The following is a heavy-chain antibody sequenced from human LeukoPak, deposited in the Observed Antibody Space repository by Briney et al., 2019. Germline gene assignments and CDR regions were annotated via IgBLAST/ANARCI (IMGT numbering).Heavy chain of an antibody. CDR3: AKMKGHPLPKYYMGV. CDR2: ISGSGDNT. D-gene: IGHD1-26*01. V-gene: IGHV3-23*01. J-gene: IGHJ6*01. Sequence: GGSLRLSCAASGFTFSGFAMSWVRRTPGKGPEWVSGISGSGDNTLYADSVKGRFTISRDNSKNTLYLEMNSLRAEDTAIYYCAKMKGHPLPKYYMGVWGQGTTVTVSS. CDR1: GFTFSGFA.